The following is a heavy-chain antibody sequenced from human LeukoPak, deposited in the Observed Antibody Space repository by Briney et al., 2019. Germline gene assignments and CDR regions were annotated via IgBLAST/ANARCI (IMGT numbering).Heavy chain of an antibody. J-gene: IGHJ3*02. D-gene: IGHD1-26*01. CDR3: ARPLTLGANDAFDI. CDR1: GFIVSSNY. Sequence: GSLRLSCAASGFIVSSNYMSWVRQAPGKGLEWVSVIYSGGSTYYADSVKGRFTISRDNSKNTLYLQMNSLRAEDTAVYYCARPLTLGANDAFDIWGQGTLVTVSS. CDR2: IYSGGST. V-gene: IGHV3-53*01.